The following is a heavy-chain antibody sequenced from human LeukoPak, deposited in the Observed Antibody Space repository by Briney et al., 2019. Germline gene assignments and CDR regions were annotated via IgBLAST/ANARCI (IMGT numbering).Heavy chain of an antibody. J-gene: IGHJ5*02. V-gene: IGHV4-59*01. CDR2: IYYSGST. D-gene: IGHD6-13*01. CDR3: ARDRISTRSSRSPGWFDP. CDR1: GGSITSYY. Sequence: PSETLSLTCTVSGGSITSYYWNWIRQPPGKGLELIGYIYYSGSTNYNPSLKSRVTISVDTSKNQFSLKMSSVTVADTAVYYCARDRISTRSSRSPGWFDPWGQGTLVTVSS.